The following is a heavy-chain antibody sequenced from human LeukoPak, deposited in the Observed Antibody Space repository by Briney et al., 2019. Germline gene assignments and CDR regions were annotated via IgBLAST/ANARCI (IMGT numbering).Heavy chain of an antibody. CDR3: VRTTGTAGGDY. D-gene: IGHD1-1*01. Sequence: ASVKVSCKASGYTFTSYYMHWVRQAPGQGLEWMGWISAYNGNTNYAQKLQGRVTMTTDTSTSTAYMELRSLRSDDTAVYYCVRTTGTAGGDYWGQGTLVTVSS. V-gene: IGHV1-18*04. CDR1: GYTFTSYY. J-gene: IGHJ4*02. CDR2: ISAYNGNT.